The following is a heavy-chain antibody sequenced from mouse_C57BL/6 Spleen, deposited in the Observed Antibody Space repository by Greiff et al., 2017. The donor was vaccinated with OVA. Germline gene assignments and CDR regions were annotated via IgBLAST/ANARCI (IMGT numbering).Heavy chain of an antibody. CDR2: IDPSDSYT. CDR3: ARELTGTWYFDV. CDR1: GYTFTSYW. D-gene: IGHD4-1*01. V-gene: IGHV1-69*01. J-gene: IGHJ1*03. Sequence: QVQLQQPGAELVMPGASVKLSCKASGYTFTSYWMHWVKQRPGQGLEWIGEIDPSDSYTNYNQQFKSKSTLSVEKSSSTAYMQISSLTSEYSAVYYCARELTGTWYFDVWGTGTTVTVSS.